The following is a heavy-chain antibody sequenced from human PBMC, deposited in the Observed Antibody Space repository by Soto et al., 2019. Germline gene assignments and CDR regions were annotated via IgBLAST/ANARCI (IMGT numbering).Heavy chain of an antibody. J-gene: IGHJ4*02. CDR2: IYYSGTT. CDR3: ARREIQGPIDY. CDR1: GYSISSSNW. V-gene: IGHV4-28*01. Sequence: QVQLQESGPGLVKPSDTLSLTCAVSGYSISSSNWWGWIRQPPGKGLEWIGYIYYSGTTYYNPSLKSRVTIPVDPSKNQFSLKLTSATAVDTAVYYCARREIQGPIDYWGQGTLVTVSS. D-gene: IGHD1-26*01.